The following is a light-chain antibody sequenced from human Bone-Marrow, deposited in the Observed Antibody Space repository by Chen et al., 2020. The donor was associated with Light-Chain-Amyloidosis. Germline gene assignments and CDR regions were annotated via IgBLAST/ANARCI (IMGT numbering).Light chain of an antibody. J-gene: IGKJ2*01. CDR1: QAISNY. CDR3: QQSYSTPYT. V-gene: IGKV1-33*01. CDR2: DAS. Sequence: DIQMTQSPSSLSASVGDRVTITCQASQAISNYLNWYQQKPGKAPDLLIYDASNLEPGVPSRFSGGGSGTHFTFTISSLQPEDFATYYCQQSYSTPYTFGQGTKLEIK.